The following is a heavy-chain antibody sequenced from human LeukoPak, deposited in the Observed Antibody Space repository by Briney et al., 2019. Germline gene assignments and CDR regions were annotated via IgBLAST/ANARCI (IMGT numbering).Heavy chain of an antibody. CDR3: ARAGVPPY. Sequence: GGSLRLSCAASGFTFSSYSMNWVRQAPGKGLDWVSYIGATTTTMYYTDSVKGRFTISRDNARNSLYLQMNSLRAEDTAVYYCARAGVPPYWGQGTLVTVSS. CDR2: IGATTTTM. CDR1: GFTFSSYS. V-gene: IGHV3-48*04. D-gene: IGHD2-2*01. J-gene: IGHJ4*02.